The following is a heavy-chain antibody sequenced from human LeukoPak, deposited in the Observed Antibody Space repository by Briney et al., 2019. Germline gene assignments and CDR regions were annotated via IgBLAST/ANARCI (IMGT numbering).Heavy chain of an antibody. J-gene: IGHJ6*02. CDR1: GFTFSSYS. Sequence: GGSLRLSCAASGFTFSSYSMNWVRQAPGKGLEWVSSISSSSSYIYYADSVKGRFTISRDNAKNSLYLQMNSLRAEDTAAYYCARDPRYYYYGMDVWGQGTTVTVSS. V-gene: IGHV3-21*01. CDR3: ARDPRYYYYGMDV. CDR2: ISSSSSYI.